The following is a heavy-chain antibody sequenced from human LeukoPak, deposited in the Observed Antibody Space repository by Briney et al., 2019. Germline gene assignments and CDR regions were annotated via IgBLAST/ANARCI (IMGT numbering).Heavy chain of an antibody. CDR1: RFIFSDHY. D-gene: IGHD3-22*01. Sequence: PGGSLRLSCAASRFIFSDHYMDWIRQAPGKGLEWVGRTRNKADSYTTEYAASVKGRFTISRDDSKNSLYLQMNSLKTEDTAVYYWTRRDNSGYYSFDYWGQGTLVTVSS. CDR3: TRRDNSGYYSFDY. J-gene: IGHJ4*02. CDR2: TRNKADSYTT. V-gene: IGHV3-72*01.